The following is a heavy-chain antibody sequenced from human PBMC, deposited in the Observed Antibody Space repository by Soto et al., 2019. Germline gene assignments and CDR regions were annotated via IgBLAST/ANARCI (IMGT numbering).Heavy chain of an antibody. V-gene: IGHV4-31*03. Sequence: SETLSLTCTVSGGSISSGGYYWSWIRQHPGKGLEWIGYIYYSGSTYYNPSLKSRVNISVDTSKNQFSLKLSSVTAADTAVYYCARGAELRLLEWLSDDFDIWGKGPMV. CDR1: GGSISSGGYY. CDR2: IYYSGST. CDR3: ARGAELRLLEWLSDDFDI. D-gene: IGHD3-3*01. J-gene: IGHJ3*02.